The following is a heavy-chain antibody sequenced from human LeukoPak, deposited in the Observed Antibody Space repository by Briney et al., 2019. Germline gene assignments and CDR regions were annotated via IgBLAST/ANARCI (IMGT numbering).Heavy chain of an antibody. CDR1: GYTFTSYA. CDR3: ARGISIAAAGGFDY. J-gene: IGHJ4*02. Sequence: ASVKVSCKASGYTFTSYAMHWVRQAPGQRLEWMGWINAGNGNTKYSQKFQGRVTITRDTSASTAYMELSSQRSEDTAVYYCARGISIAAAGGFDYWGQGTLVTVSS. V-gene: IGHV1-3*01. D-gene: IGHD6-13*01. CDR2: INAGNGNT.